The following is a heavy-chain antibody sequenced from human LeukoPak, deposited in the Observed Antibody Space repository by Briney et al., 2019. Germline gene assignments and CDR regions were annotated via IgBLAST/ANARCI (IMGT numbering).Heavy chain of an antibody. CDR1: GFTFSSYE. CDR3: AKASRFGYSYGPREYFYYMDV. Sequence: GGSLRLSCAASGFTFSSYEMNWVRQAPGKGLEWVSYISSSGSTIYYADSVKGRFTISRDNAKNSLYLQMNSLRAEDTAVYYCAKASRFGYSYGPREYFYYMDVWGKGTTVTISS. D-gene: IGHD5-18*01. J-gene: IGHJ6*03. CDR2: ISSSGSTI. V-gene: IGHV3-48*03.